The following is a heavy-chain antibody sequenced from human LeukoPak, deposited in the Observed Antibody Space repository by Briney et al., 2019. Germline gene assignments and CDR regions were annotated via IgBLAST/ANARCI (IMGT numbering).Heavy chain of an antibody. CDR3: AKDIVVVVAATGGFDY. CDR1: GFTFSSYS. CDR2: ISGSGGST. J-gene: IGHJ4*02. V-gene: IGHV3-23*01. Sequence: GGSLRLSCAASGFTFSSYSMNWVRQAPGKGLEWVSAISGSGGSTYYADSVKGRFTISRDNSKNTLYLQMNSLRAEDTAVYYCAKDIVVVVAATGGFDYWGQGTLVTVSS. D-gene: IGHD2-15*01.